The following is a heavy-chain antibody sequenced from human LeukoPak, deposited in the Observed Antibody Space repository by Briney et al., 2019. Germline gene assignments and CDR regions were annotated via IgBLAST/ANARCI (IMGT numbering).Heavy chain of an antibody. CDR2: IYYTGNS. V-gene: IGHV4-59*12. J-gene: IGHJ4*02. CDR3: ARGGYYDSSGYLPYYFDY. Sequence: PSETLSLTCTVSGGSISSYYWSWIRQPPGKGLEWIGYIYYTGNSNYNPSLKSRVTMSVDTSKNQFSLKLSSVTAADTAVYYCARGGYYDSSGYLPYYFDYWGQGTLVTVSS. D-gene: IGHD3-22*01. CDR1: GGSISSYY.